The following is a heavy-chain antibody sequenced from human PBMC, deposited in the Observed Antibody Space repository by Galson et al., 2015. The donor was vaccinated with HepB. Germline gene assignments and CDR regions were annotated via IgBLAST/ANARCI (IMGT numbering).Heavy chain of an antibody. D-gene: IGHD2-15*01. CDR1: GFTFSSYW. Sequence: CAASGFTFSSYWMHWVRQAPGKGLVWVSRINSDGSSTSYADSVKGRFTISRDNAKNTLYLQMNSLRAEDTAVYYCARDLLEDDYGDYWGQGTLVTVSS. CDR3: ARDLLEDDYGDY. CDR2: INSDGSST. J-gene: IGHJ4*02. V-gene: IGHV3-74*01.